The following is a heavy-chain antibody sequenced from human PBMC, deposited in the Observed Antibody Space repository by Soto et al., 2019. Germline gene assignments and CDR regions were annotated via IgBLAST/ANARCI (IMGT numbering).Heavy chain of an antibody. J-gene: IGHJ4*02. D-gene: IGHD6-19*01. V-gene: IGHV3-30-3*01. CDR1: GFTFSLYA. CDR2: ISHDGSNK. CDR3: ARDRASSGWHGGDY. Sequence: QVQLVESGGGVVQPGRSLRLSCAASGFTFSLYAMHWVRQAPGKGLVWVAVISHDGSNKYYADSVKGRFTISRDNSKNTLYLQMNRLRVEDTGVYYSARDRASSGWHGGDYWGKGTLVTVSS.